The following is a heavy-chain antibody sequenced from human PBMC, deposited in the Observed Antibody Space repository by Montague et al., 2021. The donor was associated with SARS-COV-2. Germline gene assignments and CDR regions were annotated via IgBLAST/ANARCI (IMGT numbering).Heavy chain of an antibody. D-gene: IGHD2-2*01. V-gene: IGHV4-59*01. CDR1: GGSMNAYY. CDR2: IYYTGST. Sequence: SETLSLTCTVSGGSMNAYYWTWLQQPPGKGLEWIGHIYYTGSTKXXSSLKSRVTMSVDTSRKQISLKLSSVTAADSAVYYCARGALGRPAAFNWFDPWGQGNLVTVSS. CDR3: ARGALGRPAAFNWFDP. J-gene: IGHJ5*02.